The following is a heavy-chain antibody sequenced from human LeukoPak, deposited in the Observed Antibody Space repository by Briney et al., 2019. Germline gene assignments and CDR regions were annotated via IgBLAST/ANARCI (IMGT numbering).Heavy chain of an antibody. V-gene: IGHV1-24*01. Sequence: GASVKVSCKVSGYTLTELSMHWVRQAPGKGLEWMGGFDPEDGETIYAQKFQGRVTMTEDTSTDTAYMELSSLRSEDTAVYYCATWGLELRSFDYWGQGTLVTVSS. J-gene: IGHJ4*02. CDR3: ATWGLELRSFDY. CDR2: FDPEDGET. D-gene: IGHD1-7*01. CDR1: GYTLTELS.